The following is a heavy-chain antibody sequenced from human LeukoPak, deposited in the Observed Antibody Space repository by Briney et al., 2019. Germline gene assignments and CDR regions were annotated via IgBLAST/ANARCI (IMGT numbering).Heavy chain of an antibody. J-gene: IGHJ6*02. CDR3: ARGGGLDV. CDR2: INHNGNVN. V-gene: IGHV3-7*03. D-gene: IGHD3-16*01. Sequence: GGSLRLSCAASGFTFSSYWMNWARQAPGKGLEWVASINHNGNVNYYVDSVKGRFTISRDNAKNSLYLQMTNLRAEDTAVYFCARGGGLDVWGQGATVTVSS. CDR1: GFTFSSYW.